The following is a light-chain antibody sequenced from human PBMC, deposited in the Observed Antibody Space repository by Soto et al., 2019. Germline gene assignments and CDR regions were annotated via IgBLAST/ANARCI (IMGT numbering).Light chain of an antibody. CDR3: SSYTSFSTVV. V-gene: IGLV2-14*01. CDR2: EVS. J-gene: IGLJ3*02. Sequence: QSALTQAASVSGSPGQSITISCTGTSSDVGGYNYVSWYQQQPGKAPKLMIFEVSRRPSGVSIRFSGSKSGNTASLTISGLQAEDEAEYYCSSYTSFSTVVFGGGTKVTVL. CDR1: SSDVGGYNY.